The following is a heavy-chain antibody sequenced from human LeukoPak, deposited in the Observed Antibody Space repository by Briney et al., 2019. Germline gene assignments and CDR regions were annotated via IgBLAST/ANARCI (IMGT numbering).Heavy chain of an antibody. Sequence: GGSLRLSCAASGFTFSSYSMNWVRQAPGKGLEWVSYISSSSSTIFYADSVKGRFTISRDNAKNSLYLHMNSLKDEDTAVYYCARGALDFDYWGQGTLVTVSS. V-gene: IGHV3-48*02. CDR3: ARGALDFDY. J-gene: IGHJ4*02. CDR1: GFTFSSYS. CDR2: ISSSSSTI.